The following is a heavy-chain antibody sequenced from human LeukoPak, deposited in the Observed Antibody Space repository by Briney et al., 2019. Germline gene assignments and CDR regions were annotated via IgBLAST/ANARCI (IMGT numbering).Heavy chain of an antibody. Sequence: GGSLRLSCAASGFTFDDYAMHWVRQAPGKGLEWVSGISWNSGSIGYADSVKGRFTISRDNAKNSLYLQMNSLRAEDTAVYYCAKDVAEYSSSSGLDYWGQGTLVTVSS. D-gene: IGHD6-6*01. V-gene: IGHV3-9*01. CDR2: ISWNSGSI. CDR1: GFTFDDYA. CDR3: AKDVAEYSSSSGLDY. J-gene: IGHJ4*02.